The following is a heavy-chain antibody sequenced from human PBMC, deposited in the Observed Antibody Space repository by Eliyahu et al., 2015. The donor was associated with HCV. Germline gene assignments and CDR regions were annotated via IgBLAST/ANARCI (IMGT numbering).Heavy chain of an antibody. D-gene: IGHD2-15*01. CDR1: XFSFSDRW. V-gene: IGHV3-7*03. J-gene: IGHJ4*02. CDR2: IKQDGSEI. CDR3: ARAFKGAPCSGGSCYVWDY. Sequence: EVQLVESGGGLVQPGGSLXLSCAASXFSFSDRWMSWVRQAPGKGLEWVANIKQDGSEIYYVDSVEGRFTISRDNAKNSLYLQMNSLRAEDTAVFYCARAFKGAPCSGGSCYVWDYWGQGTLVTVSS.